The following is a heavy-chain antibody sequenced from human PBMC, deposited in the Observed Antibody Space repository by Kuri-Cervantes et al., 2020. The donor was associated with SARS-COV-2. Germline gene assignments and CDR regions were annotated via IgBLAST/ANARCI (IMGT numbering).Heavy chain of an antibody. Sequence: GGSLRLSCAASGLTFDDYAMYWVRQAPGKGLEWVSGISWNSGSIGYGDSVKGRFTISRDNAKNSLYLQMNSLRAEDTALYYCAKDMESGGSYSTFDYWGQGTLVTVSS. CDR1: GLTFDDYA. CDR2: ISWNSGSI. J-gene: IGHJ4*02. V-gene: IGHV3-9*01. CDR3: AKDMESGGSYSTFDY. D-gene: IGHD2-15*01.